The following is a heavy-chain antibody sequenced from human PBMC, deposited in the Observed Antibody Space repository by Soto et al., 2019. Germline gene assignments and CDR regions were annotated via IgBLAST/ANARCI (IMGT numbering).Heavy chain of an antibody. CDR1: GFAFNNYG. J-gene: IGHJ4*02. CDR2: ISKSDYT. CDR3: AREDSIIIPAVSDF. V-gene: IGHV3-21*01. Sequence: GGSLRLSCTVSGFAFNNYGINWVRQAPGKGLEWVSSISKSDYTYYSDSVKGRFAISRDNAKSSVSLQMNTLRVEDTAVYYCAREDSIIIPAVSDFWGRGSLVTVSS. D-gene: IGHD2-2*01.